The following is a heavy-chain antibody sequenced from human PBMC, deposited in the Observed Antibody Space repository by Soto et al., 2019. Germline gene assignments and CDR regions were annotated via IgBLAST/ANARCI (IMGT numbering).Heavy chain of an antibody. CDR2: ITSDGSPI. D-gene: IGHD1-1*01. Sequence: GGSLRLSCAASGFTFSDYYMSWIRQAPGKGLEWVSYITSDGSPIYYADSVRGRFTISRDSAKNSVSLQMNSLRAEDTAMYYCAGGEMSTISFDYWGQGTLVTVPS. V-gene: IGHV3-11*01. CDR3: AGGEMSTISFDY. J-gene: IGHJ4*02. CDR1: GFTFSDYY.